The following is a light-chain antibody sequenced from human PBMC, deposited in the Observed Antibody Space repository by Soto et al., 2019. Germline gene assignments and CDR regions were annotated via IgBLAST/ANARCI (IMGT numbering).Light chain of an antibody. CDR1: SSNIGAGYD. V-gene: IGLV1-40*01. J-gene: IGLJ2*01. CDR2: GTS. CDR3: QSYDSSLSGVV. Sequence: QSVLTQPPSVSGAPGQRVTISCTGSSSNIGAGYDVHWYQQLPRTVPILLIYGTSNRPSGVPDRFSGSKSGTSASLAITGLQAEDEADYYCQSYDSSLSGVVFGGGTKVTVL.